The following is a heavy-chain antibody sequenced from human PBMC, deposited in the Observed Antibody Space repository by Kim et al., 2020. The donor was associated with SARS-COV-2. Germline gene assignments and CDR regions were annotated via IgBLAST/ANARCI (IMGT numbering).Heavy chain of an antibody. J-gene: IGHJ1*01. Sequence: ETLSLTCTVSGGSISSTSYYWCWVRQPPGKGLEWIGNMYYSGNTYYNPSLKSRVTISVDTSKNQMSLKVTSVTAADTAVYYCASNRGSGSQYFQHWGQGTLVTVSS. CDR3: ASNRGSGSQYFQH. V-gene: IGHV4-39*07. CDR1: GGSISSTSYY. CDR2: MYYSGNT. D-gene: IGHD3-10*01.